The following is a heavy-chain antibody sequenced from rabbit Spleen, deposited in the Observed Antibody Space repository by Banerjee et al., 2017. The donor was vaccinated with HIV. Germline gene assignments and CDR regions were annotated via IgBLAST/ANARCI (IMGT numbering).Heavy chain of an antibody. V-gene: IGHV1S40*01. J-gene: IGHJ4*01. CDR3: ARDLAGAIGWNFYL. CDR2: INVYTGKP. D-gene: IGHD4-1*01. CDR1: GVSFSSNYY. Sequence: QSLEESGGDLVKPGASLTLTCTASGVSFSSNYYMCWVRQAPGKGLQWIACINVYTGKPVYATWAKGRFTISRTSSTTVTLQMTSLTAADTATYFCARDLAGAIGWNFYLWGQGTLVTVS.